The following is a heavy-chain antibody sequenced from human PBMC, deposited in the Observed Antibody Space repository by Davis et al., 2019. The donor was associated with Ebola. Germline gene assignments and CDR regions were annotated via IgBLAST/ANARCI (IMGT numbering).Heavy chain of an antibody. CDR1: GFTFSSYW. CDR3: AREGTIRGVNFDY. V-gene: IGHV3-7*03. Sequence: GESLKISCAASGFTFSSYWMSWVRPAPGKGLEWVANIKQDGSEKYYVDSVKGRFTISRDNAKNSLYLQMNSLRAEDTAVYCCAREGTIRGVNFDYWGQGTLVTVSS. D-gene: IGHD3-10*01. J-gene: IGHJ4*02. CDR2: IKQDGSEK.